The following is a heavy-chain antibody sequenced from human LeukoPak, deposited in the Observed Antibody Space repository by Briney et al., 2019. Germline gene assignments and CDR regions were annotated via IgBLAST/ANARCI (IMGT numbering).Heavy chain of an antibody. D-gene: IGHD6-19*01. J-gene: IGHJ5*02. CDR2: IGTAGDT. CDR1: GFTFSSYD. V-gene: IGHV3-13*01. CDR3: ARDRHSSGWYRGWFDP. Sequence: GGSLRLSCAASGFTFSSYDMHWVRQATGKGLEWVSAIGTAGDTYYPGSVKGRFTISRENAKNSLYLQMNSLRAEDTAVYYCARDRHSSGWYRGWFDPWGQGTLVTVSS.